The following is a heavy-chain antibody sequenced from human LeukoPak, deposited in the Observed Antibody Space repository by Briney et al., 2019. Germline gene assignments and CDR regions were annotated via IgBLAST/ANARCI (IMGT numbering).Heavy chain of an antibody. V-gene: IGHV4-4*02. CDR1: GGSVTNTNY. CDR3: AREGGPYRPLDY. Sequence: SGTLSLTCGVSGGSVTNTNYWTWVRQPPGKGLEWIGEVNLQGSTDYNPSLMGRVAIAVDTSENHISLQLTSVTAADTAVYYCAREGGPYRPLDYSGQGTLVTVSS. J-gene: IGHJ4*02. CDR2: VNLQGST.